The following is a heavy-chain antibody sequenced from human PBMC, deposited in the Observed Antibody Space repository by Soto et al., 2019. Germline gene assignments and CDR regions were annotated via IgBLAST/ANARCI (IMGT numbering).Heavy chain of an antibody. CDR2: ISAYNGNT. CDR1: GYTFTSYG. CDR3: AREDSSGYYSAFDI. Sequence: ASVKVSCKASGYTFTSYGISWVRQAPGQGLEWMGWISAYNGNTNYAQKLQGRVTMTTDTSTSTACMELRSLRSDDTAVYYCAREDSSGYYSAFDIWGQGTMVTVSS. D-gene: IGHD3-22*01. V-gene: IGHV1-18*01. J-gene: IGHJ3*02.